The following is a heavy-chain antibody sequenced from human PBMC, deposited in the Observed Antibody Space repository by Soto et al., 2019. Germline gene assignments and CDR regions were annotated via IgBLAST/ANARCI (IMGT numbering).Heavy chain of an antibody. CDR2: VWYDGSKT. CDR1: GFTFSSCG. V-gene: IGHV3-33*01. Sequence: PGGSLRLSCVTSGFTFSSCGMHWVRQAPGKGLEWVGVVWYDGSKTYYADSVKGRFTISRDNSENTLYVQMNSLRAEDTAVYYCVRDNRPNPSRGWYLFDFWGQGAQVTVSS. J-gene: IGHJ4*02. D-gene: IGHD6-19*01. CDR3: VRDNRPNPSRGWYLFDF.